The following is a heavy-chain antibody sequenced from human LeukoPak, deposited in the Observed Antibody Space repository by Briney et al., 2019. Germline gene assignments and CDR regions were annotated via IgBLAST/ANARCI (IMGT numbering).Heavy chain of an antibody. CDR3: AEDMFDSSGYYYLGSGAFDI. CDR2: ISWNSGSI. D-gene: IGHD3-22*01. V-gene: IGHV3-9*03. Sequence: GRSLRLSCAASGFTFDDYAMHWIRQAPGKGLEWVSGISWNSGSIGYADSVKGRFTISRDNAKNSLYLQMNSLRAEDMALYYCAEDMFDSSGYYYLGSGAFDIWGQGTMVTVSS. J-gene: IGHJ3*02. CDR1: GFTFDDYA.